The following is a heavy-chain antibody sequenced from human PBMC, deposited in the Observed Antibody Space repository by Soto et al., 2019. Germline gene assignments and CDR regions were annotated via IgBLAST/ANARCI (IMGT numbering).Heavy chain of an antibody. D-gene: IGHD2-21*02. J-gene: IGHJ5*02. V-gene: IGHV1-8*01. CDR1: GYTFTSYD. CDR2: MNPNSGNT. CDR3: ARVIKYGDDWRWFDP. Sequence: QVQLVQSGAEVKKPGASVKVSCKASGYTFTSYDINWVRQATGQGLEYLGWMNPNSGNTGYVQKFQGRVTMTRDTSISTAYMELSSLRSEYTAVYYCARVIKYGDDWRWFDPWGQGTLVTVSS.